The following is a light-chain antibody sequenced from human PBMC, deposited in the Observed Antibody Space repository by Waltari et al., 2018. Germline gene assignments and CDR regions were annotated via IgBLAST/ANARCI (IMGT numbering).Light chain of an antibody. Sequence: ILLKQSPNTLSSFLGERATLSCRASQSVTSISLAWYQQKPGQAPRLLIYSTSSRATDFSDRFSGSGSGTDFTLTINRLEPEDSAVYHCQQYDGSAVTFGGGTRVEIK. CDR2: STS. CDR3: QQYDGSAVT. CDR1: QSVTSIS. V-gene: IGKV3-20*01. J-gene: IGKJ4*01.